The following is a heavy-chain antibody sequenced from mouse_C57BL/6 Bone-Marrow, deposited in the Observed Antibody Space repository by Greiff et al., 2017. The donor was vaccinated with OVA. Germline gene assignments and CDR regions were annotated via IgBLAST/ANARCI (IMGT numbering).Heavy chain of an antibody. Sequence: QVHVKQSGAELARPGASVKLSCKASGYTFTSYGISWVKQRTGQGLEWIGEIYPRSGNTYYNEKFKGKATLTADKSSSTAYMELRSLTSEDSAGYFCARGGTGTDYWGQGTTLTVSS. CDR1: GYTFTSYG. CDR2: IYPRSGNT. V-gene: IGHV1-81*01. D-gene: IGHD4-1*01. J-gene: IGHJ2*01. CDR3: ARGGTGTDY.